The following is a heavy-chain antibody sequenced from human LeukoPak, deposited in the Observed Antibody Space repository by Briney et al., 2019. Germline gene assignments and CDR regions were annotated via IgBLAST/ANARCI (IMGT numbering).Heavy chain of an antibody. CDR2: ISWNSGSI. CDR3: AKDSVAVADTPTFDY. D-gene: IGHD6-19*01. V-gene: IGHV3-9*01. J-gene: IGHJ4*02. Sequence: SLRLSCAASGFTFSSYSMNWVRQAPGKGLEWVSGISWNSGSIGYADSVKGRFTISRDNAKNSLYLQMNSLRAEDTALYYCAKDSVAVADTPTFDYWGQGTLVTVSS. CDR1: GFTFSSYS.